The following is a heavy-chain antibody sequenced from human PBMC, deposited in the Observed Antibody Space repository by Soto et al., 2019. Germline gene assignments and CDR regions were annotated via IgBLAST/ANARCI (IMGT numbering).Heavy chain of an antibody. CDR3: ASERSAQYFDF. J-gene: IGHJ4*02. Sequence: QVQLVQSGTVVQRRGSSVKVSCQASGGSFSSHGMAWVRQAPGQGLEWLGGIIPTFGTATYAPKFQGRVTITADKSTHTAYMELSSLRSEDTAVYYCASERSAQYFDFCGQGTLITVSS. V-gene: IGHV1-69*06. CDR1: GGSFSSHG. CDR2: IIPTFGTA. D-gene: IGHD1-26*01.